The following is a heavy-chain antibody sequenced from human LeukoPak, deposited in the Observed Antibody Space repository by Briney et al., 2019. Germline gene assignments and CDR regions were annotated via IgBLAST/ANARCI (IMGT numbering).Heavy chain of an antibody. CDR1: GDYITSTFYY. V-gene: IGHV4-39*07. CDR2: IYATGST. J-gene: IGHJ4*02. Sequence: SETLSLTCTVSGDYITSTFYYWVWIRQPPGKGLEWIGSIYATGSTHYNAPLTSRVTISVDTSKNQFSLKLSSVTAADTAVYYCARDVDCTNDGCPQSGLAYWGQGALVTVSS. CDR3: ARDVDCTNDGCPQSGLAY. D-gene: IGHD2-8*01.